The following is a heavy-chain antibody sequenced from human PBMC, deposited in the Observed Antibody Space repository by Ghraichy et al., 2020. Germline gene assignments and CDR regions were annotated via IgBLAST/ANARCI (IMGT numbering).Heavy chain of an antibody. CDR1: CGSISSYY. D-gene: IGHD4-17*01. CDR3: ARGRDYGDYLGCWFDP. V-gene: IGHV4-59*01. CDR2: IYYSGST. Sequence: SETLSLTCTVSCGSISSYYWSWIRQPPGKGLEWIGYIYYSGSTNYNPSLKSRVTISVDTSKNQFSLKLSSVTAADTAVYYCARGRDYGDYLGCWFDPWGQGTLVTVSS. J-gene: IGHJ5*02.